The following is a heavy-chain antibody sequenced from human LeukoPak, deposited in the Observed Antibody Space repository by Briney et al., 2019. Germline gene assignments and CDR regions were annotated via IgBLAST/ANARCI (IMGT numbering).Heavy chain of an antibody. D-gene: IGHD3-22*01. V-gene: IGHV1-69*05. CDR1: GGTFSSYA. Sequence: ASVKVSCKASGGTFSSYAISWVRQAPGQGPEWMGGIIPIFGTANYAQKFQGRVTITTDESTSTAYMELSSLRSEDTAVYYCAIGSEVYDSSGYPLDYWGQGTLVTVSS. CDR3: AIGSEVYDSSGYPLDY. J-gene: IGHJ4*02. CDR2: IIPIFGTA.